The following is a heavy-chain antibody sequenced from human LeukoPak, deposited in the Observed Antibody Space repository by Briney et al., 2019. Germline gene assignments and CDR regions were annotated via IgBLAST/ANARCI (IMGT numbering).Heavy chain of an antibody. V-gene: IGHV3-64D*06. D-gene: IGHD3-10*01. Sequence: GGSLRLSCSASGFTFSSFVMFWVRQAPGKELEYVSAISSNGGSTYYADSVKGRFTISRDNSKNTLYLQMSSLRAEDTALYYCVREAENYGLTLDIWGQGTMVTVSS. CDR2: ISSNGGST. CDR3: VREAENYGLTLDI. J-gene: IGHJ3*02. CDR1: GFTFSSFV.